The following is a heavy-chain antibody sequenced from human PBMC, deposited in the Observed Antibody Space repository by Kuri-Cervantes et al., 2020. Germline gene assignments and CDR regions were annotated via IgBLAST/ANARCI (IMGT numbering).Heavy chain of an antibody. J-gene: IGHJ3*02. CDR1: GFTFSSYA. CDR3: YYYGSGSYYQDAFDI. D-gene: IGHD3-10*01. Sequence: GGSLRLSCAASGFTFSSYAMHWVRQAPGKGLEWVAIISYDGSNKYYADSVKGRFTISRDNSKNTLYLQMNSLRAEDTAVYYCYYYGSGSYYQDAFDIWGQGTTVTVSS. V-gene: IGHV3-30-3*01. CDR2: ISYDGSNK.